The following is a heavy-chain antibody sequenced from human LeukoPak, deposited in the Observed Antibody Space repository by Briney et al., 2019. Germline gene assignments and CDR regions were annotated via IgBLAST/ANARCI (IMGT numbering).Heavy chain of an antibody. CDR2: IRYDGSNK. CDR3: ARLRYGQYYFDY. Sequence: PGGSLRLSCAASGFTFSSYGMHWVRQAPGKGLEWVAFIRYDGSNKYYADSVKGRFTISRDNSKNTLYLQMNSLRAEDTAVYYCARLRYGQYYFDYWGQGTLVTVSS. D-gene: IGHD4-17*01. V-gene: IGHV3-30*02. J-gene: IGHJ4*02. CDR1: GFTFSSYG.